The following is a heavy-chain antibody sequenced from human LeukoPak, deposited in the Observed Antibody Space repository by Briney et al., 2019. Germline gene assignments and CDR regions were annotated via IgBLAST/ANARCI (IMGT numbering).Heavy chain of an antibody. D-gene: IGHD3-22*01. CDR3: ARILGAYYYDSSGYYPYYFDY. CDR1: GFSLSNARMG. Sequence: SGPVLVKPTETLTLTCTVSGFSLSNARMGVSWIRQPPGKALEWLAHIFSNDEKSYSTPLKSRLTISKDTSKSQVVLTMTNMDPVDTATYYCARILGAYYYDSSGYYPYYFDYWGQGTLVTVSS. V-gene: IGHV2-26*01. CDR2: IFSNDEK. J-gene: IGHJ4*02.